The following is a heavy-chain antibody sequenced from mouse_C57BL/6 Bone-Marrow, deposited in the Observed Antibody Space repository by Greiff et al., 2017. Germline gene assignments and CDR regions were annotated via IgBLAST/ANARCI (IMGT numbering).Heavy chain of an antibody. V-gene: IGHV3-6*01. CDR2: ISYDGSN. Sequence: EVQLVGSGPGLVKPSQSLSLTCSVTGYSITSGYYWNWIRQFPGNKLEWMGYISYDGSNNYNPSLKNRISITRDTSKNQFFLKLNSVTTEDTATYYCARETGGFAYWGLGTLVTVSA. CDR3: ARETGGFAY. CDR1: GYSITSGYY. J-gene: IGHJ3*01.